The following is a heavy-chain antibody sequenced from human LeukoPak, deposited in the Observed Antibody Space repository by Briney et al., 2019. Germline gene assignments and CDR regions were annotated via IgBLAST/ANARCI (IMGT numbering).Heavy chain of an antibody. CDR1: GYTFTSYY. CDR2: INPSGGST. Sequence: ASVKVSCKASGYTFTSYYMHWARQAPGQGLEWMGIINPSGGSTSYAQKFQGRVTMTRDMSTSTVYMELSSLRSEDTAVYYCARVSTTVVTDDAFDIWGQGTMVTVSS. CDR3: ARVSTTVVTDDAFDI. J-gene: IGHJ3*02. V-gene: IGHV1-46*01. D-gene: IGHD4-23*01.